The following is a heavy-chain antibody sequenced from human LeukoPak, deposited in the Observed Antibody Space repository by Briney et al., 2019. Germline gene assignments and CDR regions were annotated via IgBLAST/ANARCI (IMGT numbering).Heavy chain of an antibody. CDR1: GFTFNYYC. V-gene: IGHV3-74*01. Sequence: PGGSLRLSCAASGFTFNYYCMHWVRQAPGKGLVWVSHIISDGSTTSYADSVKGRFTISRDNTKNMLYVQMDDLRAEDTAVYYCTRGGVGSFELWSQGTLVTVSS. CDR2: IISDGSTT. D-gene: IGHD1-7*01. J-gene: IGHJ4*02. CDR3: TRGGVGSFEL.